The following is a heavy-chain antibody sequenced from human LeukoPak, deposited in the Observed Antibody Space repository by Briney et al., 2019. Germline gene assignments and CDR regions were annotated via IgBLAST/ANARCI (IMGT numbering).Heavy chain of an antibody. CDR2: IRYDGSNK. CDR3: ANIPTREGIAASGEAFDI. J-gene: IGHJ3*02. CDR1: GFTFSSYG. V-gene: IGHV3-30*02. Sequence: PGGSLRLSCAASGFTFSSYGMHWVRQAPGKGLEWVAFIRYDGSNKYYADSVKGRFTISRDNSKNTLYLQMNSLRAEDTAVYYCANIPTREGIAASGEAFDIWGQGTMVTVSS. D-gene: IGHD6-13*01.